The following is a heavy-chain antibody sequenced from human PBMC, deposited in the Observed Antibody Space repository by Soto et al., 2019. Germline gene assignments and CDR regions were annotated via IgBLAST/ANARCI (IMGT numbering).Heavy chain of an antibody. CDR2: TSSSGGST. CDR3: AKDSGYGSGGYYSDD. CDR1: GFTFSSYA. J-gene: IGHJ4*02. V-gene: IGHV3-23*01. D-gene: IGHD3-10*01. Sequence: EVQLLESGGGLVQPGGSLRLSCAASGFTFSSYAMSWVGQAPGKGLEWVSTTSSSGGSTYYADSVKGRFTISRDNSKNTFYLQMNSLRAEDMAVYYCAKDSGYGSGGYYSDDWGQGTLVTVSS.